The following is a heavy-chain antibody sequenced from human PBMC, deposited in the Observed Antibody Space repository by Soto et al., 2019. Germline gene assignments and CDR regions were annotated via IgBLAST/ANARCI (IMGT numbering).Heavy chain of an antibody. CDR1: GFTFSSYA. Sequence: EVQLLESGGGLVQPGGSLRLSCAVSGFTFSSYAMSWVRQAPGKGLEWVSGISGTGDSTSSGDSVRGRFTISRGNSKNTLYLQMNSLRAEDTAVYYCATGSDLWYASGSGTFDYWGQGTLVTVSS. D-gene: IGHD3-10*01. V-gene: IGHV3-23*01. CDR2: ISGTGDST. J-gene: IGHJ4*02. CDR3: ATGSDLWYASGSGTFDY.